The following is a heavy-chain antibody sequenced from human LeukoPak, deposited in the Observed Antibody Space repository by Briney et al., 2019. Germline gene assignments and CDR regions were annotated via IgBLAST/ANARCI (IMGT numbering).Heavy chain of an antibody. V-gene: IGHV1-18*01. CDR2: ISAYNGNT. D-gene: IGHD3-10*01. CDR1: GYTFTSYG. Sequence: GASVKVSCKASGYTFTSYGISGVRQAPGQGLEWMGWISAYNGNTNYAQKLQGRVTMTTDTSTSTAYMELRSLRSDDTAVYYCARGSRWFGELSLYGMDVWGQGTTVTVSS. CDR3: ARGSRWFGELSLYGMDV. J-gene: IGHJ6*02.